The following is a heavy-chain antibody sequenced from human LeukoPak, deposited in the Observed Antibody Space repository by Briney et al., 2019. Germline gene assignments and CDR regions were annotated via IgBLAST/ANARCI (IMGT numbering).Heavy chain of an antibody. Sequence: GGSLRHSSAASLHSLSDYASGSLPQAPRNRREWGSGMSGSVVTCYATSVRGRFTMSTDISKHTLHLLIYSLGVDDTADYYCAKGCLCYSGLSSWFDPWGQGTLVIVSS. CDR2: MSGSVVT. D-gene: IGHD2-15*01. V-gene: IGHV3-23*01. J-gene: IGHJ5*02. CDR3: AKGCLCYSGLSSWFDP. CDR1: LHSLSDYA.